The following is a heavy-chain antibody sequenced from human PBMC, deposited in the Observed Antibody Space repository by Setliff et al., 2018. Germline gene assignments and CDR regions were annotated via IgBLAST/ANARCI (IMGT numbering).Heavy chain of an antibody. J-gene: IGHJ6*02. CDR1: GFTFSRYW. CDR2: IKEDGSEK. D-gene: IGHD3-10*01. CDR3: ARDHAYGSRFYYYYYNMDV. Sequence: GGSLRLSCVASGFTFSRYWMTWVRQAPGKGLEWVANIKEDGSEKYYVDSVKGRFTISRDNAKNSLYLQMNSLRAEDTAVYYCARDHAYGSRFYYYYYNMDVWGQGTTVTVSS. V-gene: IGHV3-7*01.